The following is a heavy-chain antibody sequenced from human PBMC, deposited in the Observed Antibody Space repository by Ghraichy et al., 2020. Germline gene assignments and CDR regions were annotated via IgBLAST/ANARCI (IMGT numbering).Heavy chain of an antibody. CDR1: GGSIRSSSYY. CDR2: INYSGST. J-gene: IGHJ4*02. D-gene: IGHD3-10*01. V-gene: IGHV4-39*01. Sequence: SETLSLTCTVSGGSIRSSSYYWGWTRQPPGNGLEWIGSINYSGSTYYNPSLKSRVTISVDTSKNQFSLKLSSVTAADTAVYYCARHVGWYGEFDYWGQGTLVTVSS. CDR3: ARHVGWYGEFDY.